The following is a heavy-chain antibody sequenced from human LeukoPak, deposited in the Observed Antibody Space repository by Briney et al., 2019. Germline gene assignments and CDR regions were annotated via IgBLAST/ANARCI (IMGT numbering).Heavy chain of an antibody. CDR2: ISYDGSNK. J-gene: IGHJ3*02. CDR1: GFTFSSYA. Sequence: GGSLRLSCAASGFTFSSYAMHWVRQAPGQGLEWVAVISYDGSNKYYADSVKGRFTISRDNSKNTLYLQMNSLRAEDTAVYYCTRAPAYCGGDCYSVYQDAFDIWGQGTRVTVSS. CDR3: TRAPAYCGGDCYSVYQDAFDI. D-gene: IGHD2-21*02. V-gene: IGHV3-30-3*01.